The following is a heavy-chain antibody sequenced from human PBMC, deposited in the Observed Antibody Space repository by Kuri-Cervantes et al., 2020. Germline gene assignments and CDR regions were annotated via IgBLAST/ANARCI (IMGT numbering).Heavy chain of an antibody. V-gene: IGHV3-74*01. J-gene: IGHJ3*02. Sequence: LSLTCAASGFTFSSYWMHWVRQAPGKGLVWVSRINSDGSSTSYADSVKGRFTISRDNAKNTLYLQMNSLRAEDTAVYYCARVRGVPYYDSSGYDAFDIWGQGTMVTVSS. CDR1: GFTFSSYW. CDR2: INSDGSST. CDR3: ARVRGVPYYDSSGYDAFDI. D-gene: IGHD3-22*01.